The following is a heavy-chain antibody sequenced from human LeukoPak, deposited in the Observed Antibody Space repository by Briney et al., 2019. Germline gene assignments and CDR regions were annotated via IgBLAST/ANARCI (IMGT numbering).Heavy chain of an antibody. D-gene: IGHD3-3*01. CDR2: IYYSGST. Sequence: PSETLSLTCTVSGGSISSYYWSWIRQPPGKGLEWIGYIYYSGSTNYNPSLKSRVTISVDTSKNQFSLKLSSVTAAHTAVYYCARVGWSGYYFGYWGQGTLVTVSS. CDR3: ARVGWSGYYFGY. V-gene: IGHV4-59*01. CDR1: GGSISSYY. J-gene: IGHJ4*02.